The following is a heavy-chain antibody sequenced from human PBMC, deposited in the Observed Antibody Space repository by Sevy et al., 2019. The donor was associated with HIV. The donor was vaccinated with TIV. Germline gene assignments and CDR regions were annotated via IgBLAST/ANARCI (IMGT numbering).Heavy chain of an antibody. D-gene: IGHD6-13*01. J-gene: IGHJ4*02. V-gene: IGHV3-7*01. CDR3: ARAPVGSGWYFPRGIDY. CDR1: GFTFSTYW. Sequence: GGSLRLSCAASGFTFSTYWMTWVRQAPGKGLEWVANIKQDGSEKYYAESVKGRITVSRDNTKNSLYLKLNSLRAEDTAIYYCARAPVGSGWYFPRGIDYWGQGTLVTVSS. CDR2: IKQDGSEK.